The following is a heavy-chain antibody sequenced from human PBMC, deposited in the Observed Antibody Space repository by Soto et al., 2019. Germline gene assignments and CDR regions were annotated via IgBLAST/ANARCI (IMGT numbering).Heavy chain of an antibody. D-gene: IGHD6-13*01. J-gene: IGHJ4*02. V-gene: IGHV3-48*03. CDR2: ISSSGSTI. CDR3: ARDISAAGLFDY. Sequence: GGSLRLSCAASGFTFSSYEMNWVRQAPGKGLEWVSYISSSGSTIYYADSVKGRFTISRDHAKNSLYLQMNSLRAEDTAVYYCARDISAAGLFDYWGQGTLVTVSS. CDR1: GFTFSSYE.